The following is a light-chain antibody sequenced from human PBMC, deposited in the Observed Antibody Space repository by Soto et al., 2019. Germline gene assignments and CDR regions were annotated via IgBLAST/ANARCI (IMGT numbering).Light chain of an antibody. CDR2: DAS. CDR1: QSFNSY. V-gene: IGKV3-11*01. CDR3: QQRSNWPPVIT. J-gene: IGKJ5*01. Sequence: EIVLTQSPATLSWSPGERATLSCRASQSFNSYLAWYQQKPGQAPRLLIYDASKRATGIPARFSGRGSGTDFTLTISSLEPEDFAVYYCQQRSNWPPVITFGQGTRLEIK.